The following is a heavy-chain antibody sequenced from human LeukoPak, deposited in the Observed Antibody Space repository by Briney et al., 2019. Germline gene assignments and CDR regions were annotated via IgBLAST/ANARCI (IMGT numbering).Heavy chain of an antibody. CDR3: ALILGTTLDADY. CDR2: INPSDGST. Sequence: GASVKVSCKAAGYTFTTYDINWVRQAPGQGLEWMGIINPSDGSTDYAQKFHGRVTMTRDTSTSTVYMEVSSLKSEDTAVYYCALILGTTLDADYWGQGTLVTVSS. V-gene: IGHV1-46*01. D-gene: IGHD1-26*01. J-gene: IGHJ4*02. CDR1: GYTFTTYD.